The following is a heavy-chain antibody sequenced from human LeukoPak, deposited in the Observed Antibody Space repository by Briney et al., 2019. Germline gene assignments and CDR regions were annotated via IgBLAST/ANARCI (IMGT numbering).Heavy chain of an antibody. J-gene: IGHJ5*02. V-gene: IGHV3-30*18. CDR2: ISSDGSAK. CDR3: AKGLNGNWFDP. CDR1: GFTFTTYG. Sequence: GGSLRLSCAASGFTFTTYGMHWVRQAPGKGLEWVATISSDGSAKYYADSVQGRFTISRDNSKNTLELQMNSLRLDDTAVYYCAKGLNGNWFDPWGQGTLVIVSS.